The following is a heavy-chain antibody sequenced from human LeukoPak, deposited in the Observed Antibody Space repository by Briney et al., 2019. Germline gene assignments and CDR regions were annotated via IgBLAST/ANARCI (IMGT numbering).Heavy chain of an antibody. CDR3: ARNSSSGWFDF. CDR1: DDSISTPFYY. Sequence: SETLSLTCTVSDDSISTPFYYWGWIRQPPGKGLDWIGSIYSSVSTFYNPSLKSRVTISIDTSRSHFSLRLTSVNVADTAVYYCARNSSSGWFDFWGQGILVTVSS. D-gene: IGHD6-19*01. J-gene: IGHJ4*02. V-gene: IGHV4-39*02. CDR2: IYSSVST.